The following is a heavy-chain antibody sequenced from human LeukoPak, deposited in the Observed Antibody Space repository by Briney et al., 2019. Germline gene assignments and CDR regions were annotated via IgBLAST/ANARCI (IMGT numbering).Heavy chain of an antibody. J-gene: IGHJ4*02. CDR1: GFIVSSDY. D-gene: IGHD2-8*02. V-gene: IGHV4-59*05. CDR2: IYYSGST. CDR3: AREEKELVYYFDY. Sequence: PGGSLRLSCAASGFIVSSDYMSWVRQAPGKGLEWIGSIYYSGSTYYNPSLKSRVTISVDTSKNQFSLKLSSVTAADTAVYYCAREEKELVYYFDYWGQGTLVTVSS.